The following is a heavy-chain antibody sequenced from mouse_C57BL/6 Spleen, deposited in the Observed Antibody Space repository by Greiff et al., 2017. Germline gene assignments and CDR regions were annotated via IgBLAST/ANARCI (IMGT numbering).Heavy chain of an antibody. V-gene: IGHV1-9*01. CDR3: ARDYGSSYGYFDV. Sequence: QVQLQQSGAELMKPGASVKLSCKATGYTFTGYWIEWVKQRPGHGLEWIGEILPGSGSTNDNEKFKGKATFTADTSSNTAYMQLSSLTTEDSAIYYCARDYGSSYGYFDVWGTGTTVTVAS. CDR1: GYTFTGYW. CDR2: ILPGSGST. J-gene: IGHJ1*03. D-gene: IGHD1-1*01.